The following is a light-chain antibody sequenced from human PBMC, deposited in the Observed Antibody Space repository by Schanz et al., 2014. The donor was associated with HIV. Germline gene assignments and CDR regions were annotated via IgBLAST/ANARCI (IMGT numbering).Light chain of an antibody. CDR1: SSNIGAGYD. CDR3: AAWDDSLNAAV. J-gene: IGLJ7*01. V-gene: IGLV1-40*01. Sequence: QSVLTQPPSVSGAPGQRVTISCTGSSSNIGAGYDVHWYKQLPETAPKLLIFGDNNRPSGVPDRYSGSKSDSSASLAISGLRSEDEADYYCAAWDDSLNAAVFGGGTQLTVL. CDR2: GDN.